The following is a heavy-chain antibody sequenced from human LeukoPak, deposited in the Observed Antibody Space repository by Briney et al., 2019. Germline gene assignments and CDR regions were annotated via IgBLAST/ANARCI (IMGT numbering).Heavy chain of an antibody. J-gene: IGHJ3*02. D-gene: IGHD3-22*01. CDR1: GFTFSSYA. Sequence: GGSLRLSCAASGFTFSSYAMSWVRQAPGKGLEWVSAISGSGGSTYYADSVKGRFTISRDNSKNTLYLQMNSLRAEDTAVYYCAKWARDSSGYYYAFDIWGQGTMVTVSS. CDR3: AKWARDSSGYYYAFDI. V-gene: IGHV3-23*01. CDR2: ISGSGGST.